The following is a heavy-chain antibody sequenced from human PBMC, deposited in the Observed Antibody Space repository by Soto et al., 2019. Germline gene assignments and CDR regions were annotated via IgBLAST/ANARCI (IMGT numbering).Heavy chain of an antibody. J-gene: IGHJ4*02. D-gene: IGHD2-15*01. V-gene: IGHV3-74*01. Sequence: HPGGSLRLSCAASGFAFSDYWMHWVRQAPGKGLVWVSRIKSDGSSISYADSVKGRFTISRDNSKNTLYLQMNSLRAEDTAVYYCARGDVAAHYLFDYWGQGTLVTVSS. CDR2: IKSDGSSI. CDR1: GFAFSDYW. CDR3: ARGDVAAHYLFDY.